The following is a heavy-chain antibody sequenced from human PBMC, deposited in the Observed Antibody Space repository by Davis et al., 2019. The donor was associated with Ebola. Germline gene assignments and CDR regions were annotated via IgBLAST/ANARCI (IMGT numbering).Heavy chain of an antibody. D-gene: IGHD3-22*01. J-gene: IGHJ4*02. CDR3: ARDLNYYDSSGYYYVIDY. CDR1: GFTFSSYW. CDR2: INSDGSST. Sequence: GESLKISCAASGFTFSSYWMHWVRQAPGKGLVWVSRINSDGSSTSYADSVKGRFTISRDNAKNSLYLQMNSLRAEDTAVYYCARDLNYYDSSGYYYVIDYWGQGTLVTVSS. V-gene: IGHV3-74*01.